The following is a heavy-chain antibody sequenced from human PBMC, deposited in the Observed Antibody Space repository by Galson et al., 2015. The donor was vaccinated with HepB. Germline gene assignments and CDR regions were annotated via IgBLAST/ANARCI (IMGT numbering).Heavy chain of an antibody. J-gene: IGHJ4*02. CDR1: GFTFSSYS. Sequence: SLRLSCAASGFTFSSYSMNWVRQAPGKGLEWVSYISGSSGTIYYADSVKGRFTISRDNAKNSLYLQMNSLRDEDTAVYYCARDISGYSYGLDYWGQGTLVTVSS. D-gene: IGHD5-18*01. CDR2: ISGSSGTI. CDR3: ARDISGYSYGLDY. V-gene: IGHV3-48*02.